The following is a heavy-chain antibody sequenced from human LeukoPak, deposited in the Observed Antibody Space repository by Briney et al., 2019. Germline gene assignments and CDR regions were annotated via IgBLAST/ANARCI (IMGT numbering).Heavy chain of an antibody. CDR2: INGNGGSA. J-gene: IGHJ4*02. CDR3: ARSIYGVYSFGPPFDY. CDR1: GFTFDDYG. Sequence: PGGSLRLACAASGFTFDDYGMSWVRQAPGKGLEWISGINGNGGSAGYADSLKGRFTISRDNAKNSLYLQMNSLRVEDTALYYCARSIYGVYSFGPPFDYWGQGTLVTVS. V-gene: IGHV3-20*04. D-gene: IGHD5-18*01.